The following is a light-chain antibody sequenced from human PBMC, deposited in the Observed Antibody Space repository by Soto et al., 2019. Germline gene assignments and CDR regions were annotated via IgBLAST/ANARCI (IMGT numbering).Light chain of an antibody. CDR3: QQSYNTPRT. CDR1: QGISSW. CDR2: TAS. V-gene: IGKV1-12*01. Sequence: DIQMTQSPSSVSASVGDRVTIACRASQGISSWLAWYQQKPGKAPSLLIYTASNLQTGVPSRFSGSGSGTHFTLTISSLQPEDFATYYCQQSYNTPRTFGQGTKVDI. J-gene: IGKJ1*01.